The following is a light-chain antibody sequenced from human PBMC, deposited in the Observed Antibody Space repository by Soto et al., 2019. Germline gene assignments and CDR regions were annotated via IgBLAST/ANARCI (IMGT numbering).Light chain of an antibody. V-gene: IGLV1-44*01. CDR1: RSNIGSNT. CDR3: ATWDDSLNGPV. CDR2: SNN. Sequence: QSVLTQSPSASGTPGQRVTISCSGSRSNIGSNTVNWYQQLPGTAPKLLIYSNNQRPSGVPDRFSGSKSGSSASLAISGLQSEDEADYHCATWDDSLNGPVFGGGTKVTVL. J-gene: IGLJ2*01.